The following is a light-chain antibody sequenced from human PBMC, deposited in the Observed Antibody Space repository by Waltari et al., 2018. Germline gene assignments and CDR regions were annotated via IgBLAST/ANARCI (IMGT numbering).Light chain of an antibody. Sequence: EIVLTQSPGTLSLSPGDRATLSCRASQSISSSYLAWYQQKPGQAPRLLISGSSSRATGSPDRFSGSGSGTDFTLTISRLEPEDFAVYYCQQYGHSPFTFGPGTKVDFK. J-gene: IGKJ3*01. CDR2: GSS. CDR1: QSISSSY. CDR3: QQYGHSPFT. V-gene: IGKV3-20*01.